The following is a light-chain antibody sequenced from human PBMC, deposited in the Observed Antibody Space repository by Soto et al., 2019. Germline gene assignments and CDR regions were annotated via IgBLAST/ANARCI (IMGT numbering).Light chain of an antibody. CDR2: EVS. V-gene: IGLV2-14*01. J-gene: IGLJ3*02. CDR1: HSDVGGYNF. Sequence: QSALTQPASVSGSPGQSITISCTGTHSDVGGYNFVSWYQQYPGKAPKLMIYEVSYRPSGVSDRFSGSKSGNTASLTISGLQADDEADYYCSSYTSSSALDVLFGGGTKLTVL. CDR3: SSYTSSSALDVL.